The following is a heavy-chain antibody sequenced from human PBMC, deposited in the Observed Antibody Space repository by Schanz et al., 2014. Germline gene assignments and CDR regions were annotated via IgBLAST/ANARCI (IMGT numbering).Heavy chain of an antibody. CDR2: INTGSNYI. CDR3: ARNRGSGGQNWYFDL. Sequence: QVQLQESGPGVVKPSQTLSLTCTVSGGSISSSSYFWGWIRQAPGKGLEWISFINTGSNYINYADSVKGRFTISRDNTKNSLFLQLNSLRADDTAVYYCARNRGSGGQNWYFDLWGRGTLVTVSS. J-gene: IGHJ2*01. V-gene: IGHV3-11*03. D-gene: IGHD1-26*01. CDR1: GGSISSSSYF.